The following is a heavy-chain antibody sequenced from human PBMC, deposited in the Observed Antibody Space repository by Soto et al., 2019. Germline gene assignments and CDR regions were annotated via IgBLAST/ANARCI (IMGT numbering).Heavy chain of an antibody. V-gene: IGHV1-69*06. D-gene: IGHD2-15*01. J-gene: IGHJ6*02. CDR2: IIPMLGTA. CDR3: ARTKVVVAARNNKPYNFCYAMDV. Sequence: QVQLVQSGAEVKKPGSSVKVSCMASGGTFSSYAISWVRQAPGQGLEWMGGIIPMLGTANYAQNFQGRVTSTADKSTSTAYMELTSLRSEDTAVGCSARTKVVVAARNNKPYNFCYAMDVWGQGTTVSVFS. CDR1: GGTFSSYA.